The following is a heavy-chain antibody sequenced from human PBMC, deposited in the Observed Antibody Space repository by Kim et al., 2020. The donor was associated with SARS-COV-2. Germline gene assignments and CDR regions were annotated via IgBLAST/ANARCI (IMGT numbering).Heavy chain of an antibody. V-gene: IGHV3-33*01. CDR2: IWYDGSNK. CDR1: GFTFSSYG. Sequence: GGSLRLSCAASGFTFSSYGMHWVRQAPGKGLEWVAVIWYDGSNKYYADSVKGRFTTSRDNSKNTLYLQMNRLRAEDTAVYYCARGNPRGPRTVTNYYYYGMDFWGQGT. D-gene: IGHD4-4*01. CDR3: ARGNPRGPRTVTNYYYYGMDF. J-gene: IGHJ6*02.